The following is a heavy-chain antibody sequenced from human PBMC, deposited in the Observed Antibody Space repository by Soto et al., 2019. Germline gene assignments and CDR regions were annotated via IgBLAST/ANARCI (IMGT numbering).Heavy chain of an antibody. CDR2: ISWNSGSI. Sequence: SLRLSCAASGFTFDDYAMHWVRQVPGKGLEWVSGISWNSGSIGYADSVKGRFTMSRDNAKNSLYLQMNSLRGEDTALYYCAKDRYCSSTSCFGYYGMDVWGQGTPVTAP. CDR1: GFTFDDYA. J-gene: IGHJ6*02. V-gene: IGHV3-9*01. CDR3: AKDRYCSSTSCFGYYGMDV. D-gene: IGHD2-2*01.